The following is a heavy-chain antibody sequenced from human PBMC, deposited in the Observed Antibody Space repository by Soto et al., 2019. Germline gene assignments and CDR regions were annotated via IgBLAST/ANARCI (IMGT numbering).Heavy chain of an antibody. J-gene: IGHJ6*02. CDR1: GFTFSSYS. V-gene: IGHV3-7*02. CDR2: IKQDGSEK. CDR3: GKVESDYYYYYGMDV. Sequence: GGSLRLSCAASGFTFSSYSMSWVRQAPGKGLEWVANIKQDGSEKYYVDSVKGRFTISRDNAKNSLYLQMNSLRAEDTAVYYCGKVESDYYYYYGMDVWGQGTTVTVSS.